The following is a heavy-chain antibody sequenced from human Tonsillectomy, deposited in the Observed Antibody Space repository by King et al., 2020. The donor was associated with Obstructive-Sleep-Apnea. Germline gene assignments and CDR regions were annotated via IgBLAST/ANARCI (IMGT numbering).Heavy chain of an antibody. CDR3: ARDRGLRWQTPGGFDI. D-gene: IGHD4-23*01. V-gene: IGHV3-11*06. J-gene: IGHJ3*02. Sequence: VQLVESGGGLVKPGGSLRLSCAASGFTFSDYYMSWIRQAPGKGLVWVSYISSSSSYTNYADSLKGRFTISRDNAKNSLYLQMNSLRAEDTAVYYCARDRGLRWQTPGGFDIWGQGTMVTVSS. CDR2: ISSSSSYT. CDR1: GFTFSDYY.